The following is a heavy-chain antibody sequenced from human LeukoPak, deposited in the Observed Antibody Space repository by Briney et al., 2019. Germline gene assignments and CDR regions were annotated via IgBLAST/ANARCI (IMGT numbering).Heavy chain of an antibody. V-gene: IGHV1-69*05. J-gene: IGHJ4*02. D-gene: IGHD3-22*01. CDR1: GGTFSSYA. Sequence: ASVKVSCKASGGTFSSYAISWVRQAPGQGLEWMGGIIPIFGTANYAQKFQGRVTITTDESTSTAYMELSSLRSEDTAVYYCARSTDNYYDSSGYLWMVGWGPGTLVTVSS. CDR3: ARSTDNYYDSSGYLWMVG. CDR2: IIPIFGTA.